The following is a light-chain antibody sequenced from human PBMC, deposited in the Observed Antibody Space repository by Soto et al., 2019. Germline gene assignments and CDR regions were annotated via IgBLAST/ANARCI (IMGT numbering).Light chain of an antibody. CDR1: NSDVGAYNY. CDR3: LSYTRSSTYV. CDR2: DVN. J-gene: IGLJ1*01. Sequence: QSASVSGSPGQSITISCTGTNSDVGAYNYVSWYQQHPGKAPKLMIYDVNNRPLGVSTRFSGSKSGNTASLTISGLQAEDEADYYCLSYTRSSTYVFGTGTKLTVL. V-gene: IGLV2-14*01.